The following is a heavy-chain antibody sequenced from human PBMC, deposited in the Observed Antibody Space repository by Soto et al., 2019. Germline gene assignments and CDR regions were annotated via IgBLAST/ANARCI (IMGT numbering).Heavy chain of an antibody. CDR1: GGTFSSYT. CDR3: ARGRGIVVVPAAD. CDR2: IIPILGIA. Sequence: QVQLVQSGAEVKKPGSSVKVSCKASGGTFSSYTISWVRQAPGQGLEWMGRIIPILGIANYAQKFQGRVTITAEKSTSTGYMELSSLRSEDTAVYYCARGRGIVVVPAADWGQGTLVTVSS. J-gene: IGHJ4*02. V-gene: IGHV1-69*02. D-gene: IGHD2-2*01.